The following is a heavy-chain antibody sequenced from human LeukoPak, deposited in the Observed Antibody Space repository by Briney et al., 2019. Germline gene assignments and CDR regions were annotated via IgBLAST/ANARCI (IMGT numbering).Heavy chain of an antibody. CDR2: ISNNGGYT. V-gene: IGHV3-23*01. Sequence: GGSLRLSCAASGFTFSSSAMSWVRQAPGKGLEWVSAISNNGGYTYYADSVQGRFTISRDNSKSTLCLQMNSLRAEDTAIYYCAKSDSWIVGADRAPFDYWGQGTLVTVSS. CDR3: AKSDSWIVGADRAPFDY. CDR1: GFTFSSSA. D-gene: IGHD1-26*01. J-gene: IGHJ4*02.